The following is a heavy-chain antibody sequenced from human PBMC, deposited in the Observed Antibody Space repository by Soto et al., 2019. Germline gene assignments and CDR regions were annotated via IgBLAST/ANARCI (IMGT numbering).Heavy chain of an antibody. J-gene: IGHJ6*02. CDR1: GYTFTSYG. CDR2: ISAYNGNT. Sequence: VASVKVSCKASGYTFTSYGISWVRQAPGQGLEWMGWISAYNGNTNYAQKLQGRVTMTTDTSTSTAYMELRSLRSDDTAVYYCARVRRPGYSSSWYQVGYYYYGMDVWGQGTTVTVSS. CDR3: ARVRRPGYSSSWYQVGYYYYGMDV. V-gene: IGHV1-18*01. D-gene: IGHD6-13*01.